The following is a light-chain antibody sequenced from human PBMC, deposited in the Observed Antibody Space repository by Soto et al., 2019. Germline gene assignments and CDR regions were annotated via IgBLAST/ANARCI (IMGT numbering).Light chain of an antibody. CDR1: SSDIGHYNF. CDR2: DVT. CDR3: SSYATSSPVL. Sequence: QSVLTQPASVSGSPGQSITISCTGTSSDIGHYNFVSWYQQHPGKAPKLMIYDVTSRPSGVSYRFSGSKSGNTASLTISGLQAEDEADYYCSSYATSSPVLFGGGTQLTVL. V-gene: IGLV2-14*03. J-gene: IGLJ2*01.